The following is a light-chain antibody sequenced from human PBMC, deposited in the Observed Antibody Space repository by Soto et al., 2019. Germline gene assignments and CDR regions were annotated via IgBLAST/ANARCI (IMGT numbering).Light chain of an antibody. Sequence: QSALTQPASVSGSPGQSVTISCTGTSSDVGGYDYVSWYQQHPGTAPKLILYEVNNRPSGVSNRFSGSKSGNTAPLIISGLQTEDEADYYCSAYTTTSTLIFGTGTKLTVL. J-gene: IGLJ1*01. V-gene: IGLV2-14*01. CDR2: EVN. CDR1: SSDVGGYDY. CDR3: SAYTTTSTLI.